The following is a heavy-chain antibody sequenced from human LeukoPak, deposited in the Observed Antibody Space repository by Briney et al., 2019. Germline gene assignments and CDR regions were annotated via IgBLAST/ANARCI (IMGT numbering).Heavy chain of an antibody. CDR3: ARVGGSYFDY. Sequence: GGSLRLSCAASGFTFSSYSMNWVRQAPGQGLEWVSSISSSTTYIYYADSVKGRFTISRDNAKNSLYLQMDSLRAEDTALYYCARVGGSYFDYWGQGTLVTVSS. D-gene: IGHD3-16*01. V-gene: IGHV3-21*01. J-gene: IGHJ4*02. CDR2: ISSSTTYI. CDR1: GFTFSSYS.